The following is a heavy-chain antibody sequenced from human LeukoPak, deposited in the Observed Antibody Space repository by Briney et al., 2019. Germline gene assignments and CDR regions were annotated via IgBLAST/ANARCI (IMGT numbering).Heavy chain of an antibody. CDR2: IISDSATI. D-gene: IGHD1-26*01. J-gene: IGHJ4*02. CDR1: GFTFSTYN. CDR3: ARRKVGANPFDR. V-gene: IGHV3-48*01. Sequence: GGSLRLSCAASGFTFSTYNMNWVRQAPGKGLEWVSYIISDSATIYYADSVKGRFTISRDNAKNSLYLQMNSLGGEDTAVYYCARRKVGANPFDRWGQGTLVTVSS.